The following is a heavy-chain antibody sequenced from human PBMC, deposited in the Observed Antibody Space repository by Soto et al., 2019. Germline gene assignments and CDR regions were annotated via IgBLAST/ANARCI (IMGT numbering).Heavy chain of an antibody. Sequence: QLQESGPGLVKPSETLSLTCTVSGGSFTSTNYFWGWIRQPPGKGLEWIGYMYYNGNTFYSPSLKSRVTTSVDTSKTQFSLDLSSVTAAATAMYYCARLQIYDSRAAPTPIFHPWGLGAMVTVSS. J-gene: IGHJ1*01. D-gene: IGHD3-22*01. CDR3: ARLQIYDSRAAPTPIFHP. CDR1: GGSFTSTNYF. V-gene: IGHV4-39*01. CDR2: MYYNGNT.